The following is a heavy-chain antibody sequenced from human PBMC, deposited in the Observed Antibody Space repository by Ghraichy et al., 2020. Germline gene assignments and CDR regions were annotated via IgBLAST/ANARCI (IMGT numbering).Heavy chain of an antibody. CDR1: GFTFSSYG. Sequence: GESLNISCAASGFTFSSYGMHWVRQAPGKGLEWVAFIRYDGSNKYYADSVKGRFTISRDNSKNTLYLQMNSLRAEDTAVYYCSGDIVVVPAALPCNYWGQGTLVTVSS. CDR3: SGDIVVVPAALPCNY. V-gene: IGHV3-30*02. D-gene: IGHD2-2*01. J-gene: IGHJ4*02. CDR2: IRYDGSNK.